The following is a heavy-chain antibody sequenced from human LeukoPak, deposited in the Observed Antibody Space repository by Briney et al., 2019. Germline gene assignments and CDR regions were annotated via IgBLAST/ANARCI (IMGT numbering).Heavy chain of an antibody. CDR1: GFTFSSYE. CDR2: ISSSGSIM. CDR3: ARERDPPAIDI. J-gene: IGHJ3*02. V-gene: IGHV3-48*03. Sequence: GGSLRLSCVVSGFTFSSYEINWVRQAPGKGLEWVSYISSSGSIMYYAESVKGRFTISRDNAKNSLYLQMNSLRPEDTAIYYCARERDPPAIDIWGQGTMVTVSS.